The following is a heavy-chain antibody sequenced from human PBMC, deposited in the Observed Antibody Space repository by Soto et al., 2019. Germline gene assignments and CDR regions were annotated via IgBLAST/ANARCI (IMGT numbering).Heavy chain of an antibody. CDR1: GGTFSSYA. Sequence: ASVKVSCKASGGTFSSYAISWVRQAPGQGLEWMGGIIPIFGTANYAQKFQGRVTITADESTSTAYMELSSLRSEDTAVYYCARGAFSRSPNNYYYYRMDVWGQGTTVTVSS. CDR3: ARGAFSRSPNNYYYYRMDV. D-gene: IGHD3-10*01. J-gene: IGHJ6*02. CDR2: IIPIFGTA. V-gene: IGHV1-69*13.